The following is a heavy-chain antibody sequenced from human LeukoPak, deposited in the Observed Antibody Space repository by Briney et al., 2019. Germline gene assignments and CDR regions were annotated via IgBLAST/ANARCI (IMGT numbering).Heavy chain of an antibody. CDR1: GFTFSTYW. D-gene: IGHD2-15*01. Sequence: GGSLRLSCAASGFTFSTYWMGWVRQAPGKGLEWVANMKPDGSEKYYVASVKGRFTISRDNAKNSLYLQMNSLRAEDTAVYYCARDLGYCSGGSCYPGYFDYWGQGTLVTASS. CDR2: MKPDGSEK. CDR3: ARDLGYCSGGSCYPGYFDY. J-gene: IGHJ4*02. V-gene: IGHV3-7*04.